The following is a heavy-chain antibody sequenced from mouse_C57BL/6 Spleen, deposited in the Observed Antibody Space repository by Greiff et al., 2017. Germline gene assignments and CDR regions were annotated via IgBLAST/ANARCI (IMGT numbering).Heavy chain of an antibody. D-gene: IGHD4-1*02. Sequence: EVMLVESEGGLVQPGSSMKLSCTASGFTFSDYYMAWVRQVPEKGLEWVANSNYDGSSTYYLDSLKSRFIISRDNANNILYLQMSSLKSEDTATYYCARVLNWDGGFDYWGQGTTLTVSS. V-gene: IGHV5-16*01. CDR2: SNYDGSST. CDR3: ARVLNWDGGFDY. CDR1: GFTFSDYY. J-gene: IGHJ2*01.